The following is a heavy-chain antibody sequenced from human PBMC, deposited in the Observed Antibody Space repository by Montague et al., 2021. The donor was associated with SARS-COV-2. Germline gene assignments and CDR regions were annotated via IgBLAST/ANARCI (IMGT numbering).Heavy chain of an antibody. CDR1: GTSFSGYY. V-gene: IGHV4-34*01. CDR3: ARLRDGVVPSPILGVGPYYSYYYMDV. Sequence: SETLSLTCAVHGTSFSGYYWNWIRQPPGKGLEWIGEINHGGSTKCSPSLKSRLTISAETSKNQFSLKLTSVDAADTAVYYCARLRDGVVPSPILGVGPYYSYYYMDVWGRGTTVTVSS. CDR2: INHGGST. J-gene: IGHJ6*03. D-gene: IGHD3-10*01.